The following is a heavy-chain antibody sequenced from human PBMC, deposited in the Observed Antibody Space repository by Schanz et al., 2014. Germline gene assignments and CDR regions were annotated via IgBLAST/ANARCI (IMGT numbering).Heavy chain of an antibody. D-gene: IGHD1-26*01. CDR2: IWYDGSNK. CDR3: ARHHTTESYYSAGPPIDY. J-gene: IGHJ4*02. CDR1: GFTFSSYG. V-gene: IGHV3-33*01. Sequence: QVQLVESGGGVVQPGRSLRLSCAASGFTFSSYGMHWVRQAPGKGLEWVAVIWYDGSNKYYADSVKGRFTISRDNSKNTLFLQMNSLRAEDTAVYYCARHHTTESYYSAGPPIDYWGQGTLLAVSA.